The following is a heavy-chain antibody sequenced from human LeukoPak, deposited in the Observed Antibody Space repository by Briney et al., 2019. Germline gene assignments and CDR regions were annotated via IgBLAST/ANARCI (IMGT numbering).Heavy chain of an antibody. CDR1: GYTSTSYD. J-gene: IGHJ5*02. Sequence: GASVKVSCKASGYTSTSYDINWVRQATGQGLEWMGWMNPNSGNTGYAQKFQGRVTMTRNTSISTAYMELSSLRSEDTAVYYCARGRRDDFWSGYSRENWFDPWGQGTLVTVSS. V-gene: IGHV1-8*01. D-gene: IGHD3-3*01. CDR2: MNPNSGNT. CDR3: ARGRRDDFWSGYSRENWFDP.